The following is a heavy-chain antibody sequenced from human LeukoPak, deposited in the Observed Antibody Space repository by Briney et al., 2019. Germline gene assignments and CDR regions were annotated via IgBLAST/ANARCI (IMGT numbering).Heavy chain of an antibody. CDR3: AVGPRHYYMDV. CDR1: GGSIRGYY. Sequence: PSETLSLTCTVSGGSIRGYYWSWVRQPPAKGLDWIACIYYSGSTNYNPFLMSRVTISLDTSKNQFSLKLSSVTAADTAVYYCAVGPRHYYMDVWGKGTTVTVSS. J-gene: IGHJ6*03. D-gene: IGHD1-26*01. CDR2: IYYSGST. V-gene: IGHV4-59*08.